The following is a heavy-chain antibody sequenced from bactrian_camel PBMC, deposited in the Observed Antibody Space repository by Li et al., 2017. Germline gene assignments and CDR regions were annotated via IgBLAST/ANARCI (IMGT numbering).Heavy chain of an antibody. CDR2: LDSDGRI. Sequence: HVQLVESGGGSVQAGGSLRLSCAVSVSSANDYCLGWFRQASGKEREWVGSLDSDGRINYADSVKGRFTISKDNRKNILYLQMNSLTPGDTAMYYCAADYFWYGGICKPAPRSTYYWGQGTQVTVS. J-gene: IGHJ4*01. CDR3: AADYFWYGGICKPAPRSTYY. CDR1: VSSANDYC. D-gene: IGHD6*01. V-gene: IGHV3S9*01.